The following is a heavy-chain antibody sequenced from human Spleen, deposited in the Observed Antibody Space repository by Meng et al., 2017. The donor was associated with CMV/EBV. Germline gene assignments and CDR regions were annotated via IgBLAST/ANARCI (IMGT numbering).Heavy chain of an antibody. V-gene: IGHV1-2*02. D-gene: IGHD2/OR15-2a*01. CDR3: ARASMHIDY. Sequence: VSCSASGYTFTGNHLHWVRQAPGRGLGWMGWMNPKTGDTKYAPKFQGRVTMTRDTSINTGYMELRSLKSDDTAVYYCARASMHIDYWAQGTLVTVSS. J-gene: IGHJ4*02. CDR2: MNPKTGDT. CDR1: GYTFTGNH.